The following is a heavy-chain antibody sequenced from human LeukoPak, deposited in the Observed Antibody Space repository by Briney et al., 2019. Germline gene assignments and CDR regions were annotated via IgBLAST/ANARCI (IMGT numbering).Heavy chain of an antibody. CDR1: RFRFSTFP. CDR3: AKGSYYCNSNSCPQYYYYMDV. J-gene: IGHJ6*03. CDR2: IKQDGSEK. Sequence: PGGSLRLSCAASRFRFSTFPMGWVRQAPGKGLEWVANIKQDGSEKYYVDSVKGRFTISRDNAKNSLYLQMNSLRAEDTAVYYCAKGSYYCNSNSCPQYYYYMDVWGKGTTVTVSS. V-gene: IGHV3-7*01. D-gene: IGHD2-2*01.